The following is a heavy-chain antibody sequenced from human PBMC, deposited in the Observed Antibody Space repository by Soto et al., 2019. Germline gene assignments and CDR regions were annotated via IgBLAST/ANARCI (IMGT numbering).Heavy chain of an antibody. J-gene: IGHJ6*02. V-gene: IGHV1-69*06. Sequence: QVQLVQSGAEVKKPGSSVKVSCKASGGTFSSYAISWVRQAPGQGLEWMGGIIPIFGTANYAQKFQGRVTITADKSTSTAYMELRSLRSEDTAVYYCARSRLAYYYDSSGYYAYYGMDVWGQGTTVTVSS. CDR1: GGTFSSYA. CDR3: ARSRLAYYYDSSGYYAYYGMDV. CDR2: IIPIFGTA. D-gene: IGHD3-22*01.